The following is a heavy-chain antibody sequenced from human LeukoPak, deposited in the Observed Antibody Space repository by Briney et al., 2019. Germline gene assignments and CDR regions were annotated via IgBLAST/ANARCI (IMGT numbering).Heavy chain of an antibody. Sequence: PGGSLRLSCAASGFTFSDYWMMWVRQAPGKGLEWVAQIKVDGSEKYYVDSVRGRFTISRDNAKNSLDPQMNTLRVEDTAVYYCVRDATRGGDLDHWGQGTLVTVSS. CDR1: GFTFSDYW. CDR3: VRDATRGGDLDH. J-gene: IGHJ5*02. V-gene: IGHV3-7*01. D-gene: IGHD2-21*01. CDR2: IKVDGSEK.